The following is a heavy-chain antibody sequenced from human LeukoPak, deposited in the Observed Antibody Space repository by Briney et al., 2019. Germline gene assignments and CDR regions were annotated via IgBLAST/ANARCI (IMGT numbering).Heavy chain of an antibody. Sequence: PGGSLRLSCAASGFTFSSYWMHWVRQAPGKGLVWVSRINSDGSSTSYADSVKGRITISRENAKNSLYLQMNSLRAGDTAVYYCARRNWGSGGGFDIWGQGTMVTVSS. V-gene: IGHV3-74*01. CDR3: ARRNWGSGGGFDI. D-gene: IGHD7-27*01. J-gene: IGHJ3*02. CDR2: INSDGSST. CDR1: GFTFSSYW.